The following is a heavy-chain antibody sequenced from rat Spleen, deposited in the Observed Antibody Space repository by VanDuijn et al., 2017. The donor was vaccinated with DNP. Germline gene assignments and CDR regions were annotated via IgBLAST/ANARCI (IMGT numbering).Heavy chain of an antibody. V-gene: IGHV5-20*01. CDR2: ITYDGVGT. J-gene: IGHJ2*01. D-gene: IGHD1-11*01. CDR3: STGRGGPDY. Sequence: EVELVETGGGLVQPGRSLKLSCVTSGFPFSNYWMYWIRRAPTKGLEWVASITYDGVGTYYRDSVKGRFTISRDIAKSSLYLQMNSLRSEDTATYYCSTGRGGPDYWGQGVMVTVSS. CDR1: GFPFSNYW.